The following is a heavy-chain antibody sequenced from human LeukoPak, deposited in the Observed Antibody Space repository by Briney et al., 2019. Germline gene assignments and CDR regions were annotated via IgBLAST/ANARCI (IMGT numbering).Heavy chain of an antibody. Sequence: SETLSLTCTLSGYSIISEYCWGWIRQPPGKGLEWMGCVHHSGGTSYNPSLKSRVTMSLDTSNSEFALPVTSATAADTAGYYCARATPGCLLYFVVGGQGTLVTVSS. CDR1: GYSIISEYC. J-gene: IGHJ4*02. D-gene: IGHD3-3*01. V-gene: IGHV4-38-2*02. CDR3: ARATPGCLLYFVV. CDR2: VHHSGGT.